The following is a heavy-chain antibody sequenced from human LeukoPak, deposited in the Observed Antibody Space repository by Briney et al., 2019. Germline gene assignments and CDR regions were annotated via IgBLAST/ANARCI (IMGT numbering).Heavy chain of an antibody. CDR3: ARDAEPYYYDSSGSGY. D-gene: IGHD3-22*01. CDR2: ISSSSSTI. Sequence: PGGSLRLSCAASEFTFSSYSMNWVRQAPGKGLEWVSYISSSSSTIYYADSVKGRFTISRDNAKNSLYLQMNSLRAEDTAVYYCARDAEPYYYDSSGSGYWGQGTLVTVSS. J-gene: IGHJ4*02. CDR1: EFTFSSYS. V-gene: IGHV3-48*01.